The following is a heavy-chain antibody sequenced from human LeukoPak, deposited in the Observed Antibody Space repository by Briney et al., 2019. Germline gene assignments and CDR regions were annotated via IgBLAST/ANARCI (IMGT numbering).Heavy chain of an antibody. J-gene: IGHJ4*02. CDR1: GFTFSSYS. CDR2: MSVSSGLI. CDR3: AREFEGSASGAGY. D-gene: IGHD1-26*01. Sequence: GGSLRLPCVASGFTFSSYSMNWVRQAPGKGLEWVSSMSVSSGLIYYGDSVKGRFTVSRDNAKNSLYLQMNSLRAEDTAVYYCAREFEGSASGAGYWGQGTLVTVSS. V-gene: IGHV3-21*01.